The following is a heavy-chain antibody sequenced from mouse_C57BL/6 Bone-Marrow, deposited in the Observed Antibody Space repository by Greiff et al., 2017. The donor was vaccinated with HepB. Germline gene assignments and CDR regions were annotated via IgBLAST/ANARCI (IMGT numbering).Heavy chain of an antibody. V-gene: IGHV1-18*01. CDR3: ARSGTYGSSRYWYYDV. J-gene: IGHJ1*03. Sequence: EVQLQQSGPELVKPGASVKIPCKASGYTFTDYNMDWVKQSHGKSLEWIGDINPNNGGTIYNQKFKGKATLTVDKYASTADIQIRSLTSEDTAVYYGARSGTYGSSRYWYYDVWGTGTTVTFSA. CDR2: INPNNGGT. D-gene: IGHD1-1*01. CDR1: GYTFTDYN.